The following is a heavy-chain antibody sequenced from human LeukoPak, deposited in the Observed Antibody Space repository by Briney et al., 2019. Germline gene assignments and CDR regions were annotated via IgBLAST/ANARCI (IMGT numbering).Heavy chain of an antibody. CDR1: GFTFSSYW. CDR3: ARARYGYYYYMDV. Sequence: GGSLRLSYAASGFTFSSYWMSWVRQAPGKGLEWVANIKQDGSEKYYVDSVKGRFTISRDNAKNSLYLQMNSLRAEDTAVYYCARARYGYYYYMDVWGKGTTVTVSS. J-gene: IGHJ6*03. D-gene: IGHD1-14*01. V-gene: IGHV3-7*01. CDR2: IKQDGSEK.